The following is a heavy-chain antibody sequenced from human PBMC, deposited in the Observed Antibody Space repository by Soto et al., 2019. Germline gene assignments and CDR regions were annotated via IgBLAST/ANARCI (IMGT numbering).Heavy chain of an antibody. Sequence: EVPLVESGGGLVQPGRSLRLSCAASGFTFDDYAMHWVRQAPGKGLEWVSGISWNSGSIGYADSVKGRFTISRDNAKNSLYLQMNSLRAEDTALYYCAKVVAVASGAFDIWGQGTMVTVSS. J-gene: IGHJ3*02. CDR2: ISWNSGSI. CDR1: GFTFDDYA. CDR3: AKVVAVASGAFDI. V-gene: IGHV3-9*01. D-gene: IGHD6-19*01.